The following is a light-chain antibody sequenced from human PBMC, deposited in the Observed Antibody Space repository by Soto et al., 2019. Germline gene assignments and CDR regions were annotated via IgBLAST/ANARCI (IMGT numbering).Light chain of an antibody. CDR2: DAS. CDR1: QSVSSY. V-gene: IGKV3-11*01. CDR3: QQRYNSLT. J-gene: IGKJ4*01. Sequence: EIVLTQSPATLSLSPGEGATLSCRASQSVSSYLAWYQQKPGQAPRLLIYDASNRATGIPARFSGSGSGTDFTLTISSLEPEDFAVYYCQQRYNSLTFGQGTKVDIK.